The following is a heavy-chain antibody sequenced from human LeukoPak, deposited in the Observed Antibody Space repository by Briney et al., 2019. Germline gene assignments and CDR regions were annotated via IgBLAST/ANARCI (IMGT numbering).Heavy chain of an antibody. CDR3: AKYAAAGAYDRHSEIDS. CDR1: GFTFGRYA. CDR2: IAYDGSNK. D-gene: IGHD3-22*01. J-gene: IGHJ4*02. V-gene: IGHV3-30*18. Sequence: GGSLRLSCTASGFTFGRYAMHWLRQAPGKGLEWVAVIAYDGSNKYSADSLKGQGRFTISRDNSKNTLFLEMSSLRPEDTAVYYCAKYAAAGAYDRHSEIDSWGQGTLVTVSS.